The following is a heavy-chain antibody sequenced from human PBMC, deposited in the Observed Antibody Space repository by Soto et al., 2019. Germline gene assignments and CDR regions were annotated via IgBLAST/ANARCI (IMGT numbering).Heavy chain of an antibody. Sequence: QVHLVQSGAEVKKPGYSVKVSCKASGGTVSSYAITWVRQAPGKGLEWMGVFIPIFVSAHYAQKFQGRVTITADESTSTAYVELSGLRSEDTAIYYCARDLSSDSTGFRGYDLWGQGTLVTVS. J-gene: IGHJ4*02. CDR2: FIPIFVSA. CDR1: GGTVSSYA. V-gene: IGHV1-69*01. D-gene: IGHD3-22*01. CDR3: ARDLSSDSTGFRGYDL.